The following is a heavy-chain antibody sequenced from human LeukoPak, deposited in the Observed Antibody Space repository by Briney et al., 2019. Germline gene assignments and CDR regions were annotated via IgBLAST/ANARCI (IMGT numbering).Heavy chain of an antibody. Sequence: SETLSLTCAVYGGSFSGYYWSWIRQPAGKGLEWIGEINHSGSTNYNPSLKSRVTISVDTSKNQFSLKLSSVTAADTAVYYCARGLPLDYWGQGTLVTVSS. J-gene: IGHJ4*02. V-gene: IGHV4-34*01. CDR3: ARGLPLDY. CDR2: INHSGST. CDR1: GGSFSGYY.